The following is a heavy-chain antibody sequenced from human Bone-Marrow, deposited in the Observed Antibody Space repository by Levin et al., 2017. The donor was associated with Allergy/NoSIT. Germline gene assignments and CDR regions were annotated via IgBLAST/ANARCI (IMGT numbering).Heavy chain of an antibody. D-gene: IGHD3-22*01. V-gene: IGHV1-18*01. J-gene: IGHJ4*02. CDR1: GYTFSLYG. CDR2: ISSYNGNT. Sequence: ASVKVSCKASGYTFSLYGITWVRQAPGQGLEWMGWISSYNGNTDYAQNLQGRVTMTTDTSTSTVHMELRSLTSDDTAVYYCARVDYYDSSGYFSIWGQGTLVTVTS. CDR3: ARVDYYDSSGYFSI.